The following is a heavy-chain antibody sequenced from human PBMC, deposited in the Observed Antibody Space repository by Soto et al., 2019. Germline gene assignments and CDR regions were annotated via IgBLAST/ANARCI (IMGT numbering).Heavy chain of an antibody. CDR3: ASTIGVVQAAQFDY. V-gene: IGHV1-69*13. J-gene: IGHJ4*02. Sequence: GASVKVSCKAFGGTFSSYAISWVRQAPGQGLEWMGGIIPIFGTANYAQKFQGRVTITADESTSTAYMELSSLRSEDTAVYYCASTIGVVQAAQFDYWGQGTLVTVSS. CDR1: GGTFSSYA. CDR2: IIPIFGTA. D-gene: IGHD2-2*01.